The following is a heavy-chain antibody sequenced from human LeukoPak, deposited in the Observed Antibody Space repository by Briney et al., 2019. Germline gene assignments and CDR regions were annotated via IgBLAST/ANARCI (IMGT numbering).Heavy chain of an antibody. V-gene: IGHV3-74*01. CDR2: INTDGSST. D-gene: IGHD3-3*01. CDR1: GFTFNKYW. Sequence: GGSLRLSCAASGFTFNKYWMHWVRQAPGKGLVWVSRINTDGSSTSYADSVKGRFTISRDNAKNTLYLQMKSLRAEDTAVYYCARGNYDFWSGYCGVWGKGTTVTVYS. CDR3: ARGNYDFWSGYCGV. J-gene: IGHJ6*04.